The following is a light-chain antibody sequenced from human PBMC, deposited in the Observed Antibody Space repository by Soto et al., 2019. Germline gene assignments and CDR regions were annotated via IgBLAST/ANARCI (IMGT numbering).Light chain of an antibody. Sequence: QSVLTQPASVSGSPGQSITISCTGTSSDIGSYDLVSWYQQHPGKAPKLMIYDVTQRPSGVSNRFSGSKSGNTASLTISALQTEDEADYYCCSYAGSSTYVFGTGTKVT. CDR1: SSDIGSYDL. V-gene: IGLV2-23*02. J-gene: IGLJ1*01. CDR2: DVT. CDR3: CSYAGSSTYV.